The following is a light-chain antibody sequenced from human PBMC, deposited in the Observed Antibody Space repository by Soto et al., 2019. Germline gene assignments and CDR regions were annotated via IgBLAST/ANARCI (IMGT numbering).Light chain of an antibody. CDR3: QQRSNWPPG. CDR2: DAS. CDR1: QSVSSS. J-gene: IGKJ2*03. V-gene: IGKV3-11*01. Sequence: EIVLTQSPATLSLSPGERATLSCRASQSVSSSLAWYQQKPGQAPRLLIYDASNRATGIPARFSGSGSGTDFTLTISSLEPEDFAVYYCQQRSNWPPGFGQGTNLEIK.